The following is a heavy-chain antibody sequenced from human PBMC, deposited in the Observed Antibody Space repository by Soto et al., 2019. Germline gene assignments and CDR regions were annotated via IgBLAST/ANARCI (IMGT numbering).Heavy chain of an antibody. CDR3: ARWGTTGGLDV. Sequence: QVQLVESGGGVVQPGTSLRVSCVGSGFTFRSYVIHWVRQAPGKGLEWVALTTYDGRDKYYDDSVRGRFTISRDNSRNTVDLQMDSQRLEDTALYYCARWGTTGGLDVWGQGTLVSV. CDR2: TTYDGRDK. V-gene: IGHV3-30*19. J-gene: IGHJ1*01. CDR1: GFTFRSYV. D-gene: IGHD3-16*01.